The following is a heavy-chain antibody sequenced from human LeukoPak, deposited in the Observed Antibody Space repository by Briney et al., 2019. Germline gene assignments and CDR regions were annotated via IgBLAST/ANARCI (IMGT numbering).Heavy chain of an antibody. CDR2: INPNRGGT. V-gene: IGHV1-2*02. D-gene: IGHD2-2*01. CDR3: ARAVGVSSSTSCYH. CDR1: GYTFTGYY. J-gene: IGHJ4*02. Sequence: ASVKVSCKASGYTFTGYYMHWVRQAPGQGLEWMGWINPNRGGTNYAQKFQGRVTMTRDTSISTAYMELSRLRSDDTAVYYCARAVGVSSSTSCYHWGQGTLVTVSS.